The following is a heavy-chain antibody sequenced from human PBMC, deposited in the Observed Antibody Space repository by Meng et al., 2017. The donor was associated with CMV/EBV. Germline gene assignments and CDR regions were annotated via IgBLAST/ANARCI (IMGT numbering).Heavy chain of an antibody. V-gene: IGHV4-59*01. J-gene: IGHJ5*02. D-gene: IGHD3-3*01. Sequence: SEILSLTCTVSAGSISSYYWTWIRQPPGKGLEWVGYIYYNGNTNYNPSLKSRVTISVDTSKNQFSLKMSYVTAADTAVYYCARGGTDYWSGYVWFDPWGQGTLVTVSS. CDR3: ARGGTDYWSGYVWFDP. CDR1: AGSISSYY. CDR2: IYYNGNT.